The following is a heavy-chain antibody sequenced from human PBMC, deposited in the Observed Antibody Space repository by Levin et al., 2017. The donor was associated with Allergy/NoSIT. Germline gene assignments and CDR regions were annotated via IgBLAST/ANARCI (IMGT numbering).Heavy chain of an antibody. CDR3: ARRSNYYYGMDF. J-gene: IGHJ6*02. CDR2: ISAYNGNT. CDR1: GYTFTNYG. V-gene: IGHV1-18*01. Sequence: GGSLRLSCKASGYTFTNYGISWVRQAPGQGLEWMGWISAYNGNTHEGQKFQGRVTMTTDTSTTTAHMELRSLRSDDTAVYYCARRSNYYYGMDFWGQGTTVIVSS.